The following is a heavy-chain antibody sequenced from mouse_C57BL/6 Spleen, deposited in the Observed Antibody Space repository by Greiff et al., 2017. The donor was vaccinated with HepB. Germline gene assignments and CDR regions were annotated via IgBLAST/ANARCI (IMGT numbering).Heavy chain of an antibody. CDR1: GYTFSSYW. CDR2: IYPGSGST. V-gene: IGHV1-55*01. CDR3: ARWGFTTVVANPWFAY. Sequence: QVQLQQPGAELVKPGASVKMSCKASGYTFSSYWITWVKQRPGQGLEWIGDIYPGSGSTNYNEKFKSKATLTVDTSSSTAYMQLSRLTSEDSAVYYCARWGFTTVVANPWFAYWGQGTLLTVSA. J-gene: IGHJ3*01. D-gene: IGHD1-1*01.